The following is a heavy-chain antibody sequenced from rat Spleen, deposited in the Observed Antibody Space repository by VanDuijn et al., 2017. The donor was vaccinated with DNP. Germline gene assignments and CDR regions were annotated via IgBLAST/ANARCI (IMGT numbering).Heavy chain of an antibody. CDR2: VNSAGST. Sequence: EVQLQESGPGLVKPSQSLSLTCSVTGYSITSGYRWNWIRKFPGNKLEWMGSVNSAGSTHYNPSLKSRISITRDRAKNQLFLPMNSDTPDDTATNSCARCPAYNPPCAMDAWRQGASVTVS. D-gene: IGHD1-10*01. CDR3: ARCPAYNPPCAMDA. J-gene: IGHJ4*01. V-gene: IGHV3-3*01. CDR1: GYSITSGYR.